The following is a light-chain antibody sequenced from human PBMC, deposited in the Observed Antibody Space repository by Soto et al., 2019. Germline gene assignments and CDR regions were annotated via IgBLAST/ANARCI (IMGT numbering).Light chain of an antibody. V-gene: IGLV2-14*01. Sequence: SAATQPAAVSGSPGQSIARSCTGASRGVGAYNYVSWYQQFPGKAPKLMIYGVTNRPSGVSNRFSGSKTANTASLTIPRLQAEDEADYYCFSHRGGDSHVFGTGTKLTVL. CDR3: FSHRGGDSHV. J-gene: IGLJ1*01. CDR2: GVT. CDR1: SRGVGAYNY.